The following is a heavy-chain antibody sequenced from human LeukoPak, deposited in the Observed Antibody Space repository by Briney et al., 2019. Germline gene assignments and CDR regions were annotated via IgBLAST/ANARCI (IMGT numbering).Heavy chain of an antibody. D-gene: IGHD3-10*01. J-gene: IGHJ4*02. V-gene: IGHV4-59*12. CDR2: IYYSGST. CDR3: ARDHLTLSY. Sequence: PSETLSLTCTVSGGSISSYYWSWIRQPPGKGLEWIGYIYYSGSTNYNPSLKSRVTISVDRSKNQFSLKLSSVTAADTAVYYCARDHLTLSYWGQGTLVTVSS. CDR1: GGSISSYY.